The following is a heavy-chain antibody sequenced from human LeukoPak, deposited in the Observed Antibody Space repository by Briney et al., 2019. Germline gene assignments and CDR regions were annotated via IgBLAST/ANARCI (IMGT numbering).Heavy chain of an antibody. CDR1: GFTFDDYG. CDR2: LNWNGGST. CDR3: ARDRKTYYYDSSGYPHDY. V-gene: IGHV3-20*04. Sequence: RAGGSLRLSCAASGFTFDDYGMSWVRQAPGKRLEWVSGLNWNGGSTGYADSVKGRFTISRDNAKNSLYLQMNSLRAEDTALYYCARDRKTYYYDSSGYPHDYWGQGTLVTVSS. D-gene: IGHD3-22*01. J-gene: IGHJ4*02.